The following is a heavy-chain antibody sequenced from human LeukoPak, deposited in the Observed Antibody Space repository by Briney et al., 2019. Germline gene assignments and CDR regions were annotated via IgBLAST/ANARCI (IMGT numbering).Heavy chain of an antibody. CDR3: ARGKLRYFDWSKYYFDY. D-gene: IGHD3-9*01. CDR2: INHSGST. CDR1: GGSFSGYY. V-gene: IGHV4-34*01. J-gene: IGHJ4*02. Sequence: PSETLSLTCAVYGGSFSGYYWSSIRQPPGKGLEWIGEINHSGSTNYNPSLKSRVTISVDTSKNQFSLKLSSVTAADTAVNYCARGKLRYFDWSKYYFDYWGQGTLVTVSS.